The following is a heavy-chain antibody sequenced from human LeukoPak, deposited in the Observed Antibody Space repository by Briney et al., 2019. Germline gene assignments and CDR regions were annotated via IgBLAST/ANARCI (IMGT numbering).Heavy chain of an antibody. CDR3: ARQTGSGLFILP. D-gene: IGHD3/OR15-3a*01. CDR2: IYYSGSA. V-gene: IGHV4-39*01. CDR1: GGSISSNIYY. J-gene: IGHJ4*02. Sequence: SETLSLTCTVSGGSISSNIYYWGWIRQPPGKGLEGIGSIYYSGSAYYNPSLKSQVSISIDTSKNQFSLRLTSVTAADTAVYYCARQTGSGLFILPGGQGTLVTVSS.